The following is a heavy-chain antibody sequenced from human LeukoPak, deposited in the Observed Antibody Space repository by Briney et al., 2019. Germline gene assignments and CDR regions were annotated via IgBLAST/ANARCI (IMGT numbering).Heavy chain of an antibody. CDR3: ARVPRQWAQDYYYYGMDV. CDR2: ISAYNGNT. CDR1: GYTFTSYG. Sequence: GASVKVSCKASGYTFTSYGISWVRQAPGQGLEWVGWISAYNGNTNYAQKLQGRVTMTTDTSTSTAYMELRSLRSDDTAVYYCARVPRQWAQDYYYYGMDVWGQGTTVTVSS. J-gene: IGHJ6*02. D-gene: IGHD6-19*01. V-gene: IGHV1-18*01.